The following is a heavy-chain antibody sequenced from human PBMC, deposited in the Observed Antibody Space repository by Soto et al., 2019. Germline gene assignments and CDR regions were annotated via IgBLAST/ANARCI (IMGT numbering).Heavy chain of an antibody. CDR1: GFSLSTSGVG. CDR2: IYWDDDK. D-gene: IGHD3-22*01. V-gene: IGHV2-5*02. J-gene: IGHJ4*02. CDR3: AHSSTYQGSSAYYDY. Sequence: QITLKESGPTLVKPTQTLTLTCTFSGFSLSTSGVGVGWIRQPPGKALEWLALIYWDDDKRYSPSLKSRLTIXXDXSXXQVVLTVTNMDPVDTATYYCAHSSTYQGSSAYYDYWGQGTLVTVSS.